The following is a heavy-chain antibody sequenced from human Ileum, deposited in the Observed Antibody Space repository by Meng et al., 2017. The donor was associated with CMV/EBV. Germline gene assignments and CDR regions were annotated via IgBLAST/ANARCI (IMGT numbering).Heavy chain of an antibody. J-gene: IGHJ4*02. Sequence: KASGYTFNTYHMHWVRQAPGQGLEWMGIIKPSDGSTTYAQKFQGRVTMTRDTSTSTVYMEMSSLRSEDTAVYYCVRQDSRSWDFDHWGQGTLVTVSS. CDR1: GYTFNTYH. CDR2: IKPSDGST. V-gene: IGHV1-46*02. CDR3: VRQDSRSWDFDH. D-gene: IGHD6-6*01.